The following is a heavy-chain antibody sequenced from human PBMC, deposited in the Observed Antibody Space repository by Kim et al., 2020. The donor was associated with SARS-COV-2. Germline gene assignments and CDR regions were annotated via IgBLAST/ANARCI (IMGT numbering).Heavy chain of an antibody. CDR3: ARPYGYCSGGSCSRAFAT. V-gene: IGHV4-39*01. CDR2: IYYSGST. CDR1: GGSISSSSYY. Sequence: SETLSLTCTVSGGSISSSSYYWGWIRQPPGKGLEWIGSIYYSGSTYYNPSLKSRVTISVDTSKNQFSLKLSSVTAADTAVYYCARPYGYCSGGSCSRAFATWGQGTMVTVSS. J-gene: IGHJ3*02. D-gene: IGHD2-15*01.